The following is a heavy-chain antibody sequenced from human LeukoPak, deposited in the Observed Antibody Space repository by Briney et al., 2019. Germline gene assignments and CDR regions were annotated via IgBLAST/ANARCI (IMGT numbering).Heavy chain of an antibody. J-gene: IGHJ4*02. V-gene: IGHV3-23*01. CDR2: IRGSGANT. CDR3: AKGREYQLLSPENFDY. Sequence: GGSLRLSCAASGFTFSSYAMTWVRQAPGKGLEWVSSIRGSGANTYYADSVKVRFTISRDNSKNTLYLQMNSLRAEDTAVYYCAKGREYQLLSPENFDYWGQGTLVTVSS. CDR1: GFTFSSYA. D-gene: IGHD2-2*01.